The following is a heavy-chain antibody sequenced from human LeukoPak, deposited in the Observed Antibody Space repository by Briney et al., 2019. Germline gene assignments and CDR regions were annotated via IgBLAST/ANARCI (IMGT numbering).Heavy chain of an antibody. V-gene: IGHV4-39*01. Sequence: SETLSLTCSVFGGSISSSSYYWGWIRQPPGKGLEWIGNIYYTGSTYYNPSLKSRVTISVDTSKNQFSLKLSSVTAADTAVYYCARRLLLRSFDYWGQGTLVSVSS. CDR1: GGSISSSSYY. D-gene: IGHD2-15*01. CDR3: ARRLLLRSFDY. J-gene: IGHJ4*02. CDR2: IYYTGST.